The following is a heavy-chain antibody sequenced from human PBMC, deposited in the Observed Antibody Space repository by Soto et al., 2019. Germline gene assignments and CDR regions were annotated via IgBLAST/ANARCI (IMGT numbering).Heavy chain of an antibody. Sequence: ASVKVSCKASGYTFTSYGISWVRQAPGQGLEWMGWISAYNGNTKYAQKLQGRVTMTTDTSTSTAYMELRSLRSDDTAVYYCARDPAILTVTPPGNYYGMDVWGQGTTVTVSS. J-gene: IGHJ6*02. CDR1: GYTFTSYG. V-gene: IGHV1-18*01. CDR2: ISAYNGNT. D-gene: IGHD4-17*01. CDR3: ARDPAILTVTPPGNYYGMDV.